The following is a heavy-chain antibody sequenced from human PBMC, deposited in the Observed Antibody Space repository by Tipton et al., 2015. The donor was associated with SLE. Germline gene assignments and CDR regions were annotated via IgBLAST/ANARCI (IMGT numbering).Heavy chain of an antibody. D-gene: IGHD5-18*01. CDR1: GGSISSGSYY. Sequence: TLSLTCTVSGGSISSGSYYWSWIRQPAGKGLEWIGYIYHSGSTNYNPSLKSRVTISVDTSKNQFSLKLTSVTAADTAVYYCAREDTPMDDAFDIWGQGTMVTVSS. CDR2: IYHSGST. CDR3: AREDTPMDDAFDI. V-gene: IGHV4-61*10. J-gene: IGHJ3*02.